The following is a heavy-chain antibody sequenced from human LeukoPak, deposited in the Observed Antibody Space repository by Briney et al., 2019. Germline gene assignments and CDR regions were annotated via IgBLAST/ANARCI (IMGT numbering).Heavy chain of an antibody. J-gene: IGHJ4*02. CDR1: GYTFTGYY. D-gene: IGHD1-26*01. V-gene: IGHV1-2*02. Sequence: GASVKVSCKASGYTFTGYYMHWVRQARGQGLEWMGWINPNSGGTNYAQKFQGRVTMTRDTSISTAYMELSSLRSDDTAMYYCAVGSDYFDYWGQGTLVTVSS. CDR2: INPNSGGT. CDR3: AVGSDYFDY.